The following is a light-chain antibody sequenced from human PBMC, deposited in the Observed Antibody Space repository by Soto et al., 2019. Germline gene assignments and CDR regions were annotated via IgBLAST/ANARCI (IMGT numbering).Light chain of an antibody. J-gene: IGKJ1*01. CDR3: QHYISYSEA. Sequence: EIQMTQSPSTLSVSVVSRVTITCRASQTISSWLAWYQQKPGKAPKLLIYKASTLKSGVPSRFSGSGSGTEFTLTISSLQPDDFATYYCQHYISYSEAFGQGTKVDIK. V-gene: IGKV1-5*03. CDR2: KAS. CDR1: QTISSW.